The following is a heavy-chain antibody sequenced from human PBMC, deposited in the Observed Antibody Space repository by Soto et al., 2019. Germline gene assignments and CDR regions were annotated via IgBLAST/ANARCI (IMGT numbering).Heavy chain of an antibody. Sequence: QVQLVQSGAEVKKPGSSVKVSCKASGGTFSTYTITWVRQAPGQGLEWMGRIIPILGIPNYAQKFQGRVTITADKATSTAYMELSSLRAADTAVYYCARLWDSDGMDVWGQGTTVTVSS. V-gene: IGHV1-69*02. CDR2: IIPILGIP. D-gene: IGHD1-26*01. CDR1: GGTFSTYT. CDR3: ARLWDSDGMDV. J-gene: IGHJ6*02.